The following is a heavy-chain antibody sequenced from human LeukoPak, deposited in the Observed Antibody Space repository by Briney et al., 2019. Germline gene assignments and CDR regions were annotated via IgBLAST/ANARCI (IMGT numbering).Heavy chain of an antibody. Sequence: GESLKISCKGSGNSFTSYWIGWVRQMPGKGLEWMGIIYPGDSDTRYSPSFQGQVTISADKSISTVYLQWNSLKASDTAMYYCAFSLGGGSGSSFNWFDSWGQGTLVTVSS. CDR1: GNSFTSYW. J-gene: IGHJ5*01. CDR3: AFSLGGGSGSSFNWFDS. CDR2: IYPGDSDT. D-gene: IGHD3-10*01. V-gene: IGHV5-51*01.